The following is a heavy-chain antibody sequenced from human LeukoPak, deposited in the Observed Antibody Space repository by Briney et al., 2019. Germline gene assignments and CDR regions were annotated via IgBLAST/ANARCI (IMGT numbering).Heavy chain of an antibody. V-gene: IGHV3-21*01. Sequence: KPGGSLRLSCAASGFTFSSYSVNWVRQAPGKGLEWVSSISSSSSYIYYADSVKGRFTISRDNAKNSLYLQMNSLGAEDTAVYYCARDPRYYDFWSGYVGNYYYYMDVWGKGTTVTVSS. D-gene: IGHD3-3*01. CDR1: GFTFSSYS. CDR3: ARDPRYYDFWSGYVGNYYYYMDV. J-gene: IGHJ6*03. CDR2: ISSSSSYI.